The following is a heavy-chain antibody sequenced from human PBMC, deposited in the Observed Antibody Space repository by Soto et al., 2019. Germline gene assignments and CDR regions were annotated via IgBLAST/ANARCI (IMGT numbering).Heavy chain of an antibody. Sequence: GGSLRLSCAASGFTFSSYGMHWVRQAPGKGLEWVAVISYDGSNKYYADSVKGRFTISRDNSKNTLYLQMNSLRAEDTAVYYCAKVPKSYSSSFLGLYFDYWGQGTLVTVSS. CDR3: AKVPKSYSSSFLGLYFDY. CDR1: GFTFSSYG. J-gene: IGHJ4*02. V-gene: IGHV3-30*18. CDR2: ISYDGSNK. D-gene: IGHD6-6*01.